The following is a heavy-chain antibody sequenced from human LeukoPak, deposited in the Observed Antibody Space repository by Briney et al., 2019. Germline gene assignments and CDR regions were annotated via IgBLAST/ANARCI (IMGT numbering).Heavy chain of an antibody. Sequence: KASETLSLTCTVSGGSISSYYWSWIRQPPGKGLEWIGYIYYSGSTNYNPSLKSRVTISVDTSKNQFSLKLSSVTAADTAVYYCARESRYYYDSSGYHLEGDYFDYWGQGTLVTVSS. D-gene: IGHD3-22*01. V-gene: IGHV4-59*01. J-gene: IGHJ4*02. CDR2: IYYSGST. CDR3: ARESRYYYDSSGYHLEGDYFDY. CDR1: GGSISSYY.